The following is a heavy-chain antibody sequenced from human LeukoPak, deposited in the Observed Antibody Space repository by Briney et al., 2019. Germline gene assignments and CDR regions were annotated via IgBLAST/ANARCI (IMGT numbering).Heavy chain of an antibody. V-gene: IGHV4-59*01. CDR2: IYYSGGT. D-gene: IGHD5-18*01. J-gene: IGHJ4*02. Sequence: SETLSLTCTVSGGSISSYYWSWVRQPPGKGLEWIGYIYYSGGTKYNPSLKSRGTISVETTKNQFSLNLSSVTAADTAVYFCARGLRGYSYGNWGQGTLVTVSS. CDR3: ARGLRGYSYGN. CDR1: GGSISSYY.